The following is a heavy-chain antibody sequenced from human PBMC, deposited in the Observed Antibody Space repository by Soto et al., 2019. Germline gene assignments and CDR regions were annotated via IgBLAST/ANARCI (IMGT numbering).Heavy chain of an antibody. CDR2: IIPIFGTA. CDR1: GGTFSSYA. J-gene: IGHJ6*02. CDR3: ASGVYGSSWYGYYYYGMDV. D-gene: IGHD6-13*01. V-gene: IGHV1-69*13. Sequence: GASVKVSCKASGGTFSSYAISWVRQAPGQGLEWMGGIIPIFGTANYAQKFQGRVTITADESTSTAYMELSSLRSEDTAVYYCASGVYGSSWYGYYYYGMDVWGQGTTVTVSS.